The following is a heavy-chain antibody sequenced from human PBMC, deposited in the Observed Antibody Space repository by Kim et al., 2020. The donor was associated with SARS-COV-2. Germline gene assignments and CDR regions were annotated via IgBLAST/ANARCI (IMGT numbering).Heavy chain of an antibody. D-gene: IGHD1-7*01. V-gene: IGHV4-34*01. CDR1: GGSFSGYY. CDR3: ARPELELGVRRHAFDI. Sequence: SETLSLTCAVYGGSFSGYYWSWIRQPPGKGLEWIGEINHSGSTNYNPSLKSRVTISVDTSKNQFSLKLSSVTAADTAVYYCARPELELGVRRHAFDIWGQGTMVTVSS. J-gene: IGHJ3*02. CDR2: INHSGST.